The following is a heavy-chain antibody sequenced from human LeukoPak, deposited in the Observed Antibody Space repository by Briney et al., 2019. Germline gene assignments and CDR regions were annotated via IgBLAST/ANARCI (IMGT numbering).Heavy chain of an antibody. CDR1: GGTFSSYA. CDR2: IIPIFGTA. J-gene: IGHJ6*02. CDR3: ARPSSSSWYLYYYGMDV. V-gene: IGHV1-69*13. Sequence: GASVTVSCKASGGTFSSYAISWVRQAPGQGLEWMGGIIPIFGTANYAQKFQGRVTITADESTSTAYMELSSLRSEDTAVYYCARPSSSSWYLYYYGMDVWGQGTTVTVSS. D-gene: IGHD6-13*01.